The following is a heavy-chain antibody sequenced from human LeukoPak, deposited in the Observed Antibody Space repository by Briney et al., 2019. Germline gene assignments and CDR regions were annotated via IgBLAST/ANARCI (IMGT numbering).Heavy chain of an antibody. J-gene: IGHJ3*02. CDR1: GYTFTSYG. Sequence: GASVKVSCKASGYTFTSYGISWVRQAPGQGLEWMGWISAYNGNTNYAQKLQGRVTMTTDTSTSTAYMELSSLRSEDTAVYYCARDSSGYYLAYAFDIWGQGTMVTVSS. CDR2: ISAYNGNT. D-gene: IGHD3-22*01. V-gene: IGHV1-18*01. CDR3: ARDSSGYYLAYAFDI.